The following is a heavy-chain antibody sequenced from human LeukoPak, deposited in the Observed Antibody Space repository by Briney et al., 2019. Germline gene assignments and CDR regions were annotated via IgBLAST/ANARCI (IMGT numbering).Heavy chain of an antibody. CDR1: GYSIGSGYY. V-gene: IGHV4-38-2*02. CDR2: IYHSGRT. J-gene: IGHJ4*02. CDR3: ASSGSSWYSYYFDY. D-gene: IGHD6-13*01. Sequence: SETLSLTCTVSGYSIGSGYYWGWIRQPPGKGLEWIGSIYHSGRTFYNPSLKSRVTISVDTSKNQFSLRLSSVTAADTAVYYCASSGSSWYSYYFDYWGQGTLVTVSS.